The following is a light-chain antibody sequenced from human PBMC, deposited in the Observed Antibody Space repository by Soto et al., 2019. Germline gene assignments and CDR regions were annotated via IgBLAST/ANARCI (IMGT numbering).Light chain of an antibody. V-gene: IGKV1-5*01. J-gene: IGKJ1*01. Sequence: IQLTQSPSPLSASIRDKVTITCRASQSIKTWLAWYQRKPGRAPNLLIYDASSLQSGVPSRFSGSGSGTEFTLTISSLQPDDSATYYCQQYESYSWTFGQGTKVDIK. CDR2: DAS. CDR1: QSIKTW. CDR3: QQYESYSWT.